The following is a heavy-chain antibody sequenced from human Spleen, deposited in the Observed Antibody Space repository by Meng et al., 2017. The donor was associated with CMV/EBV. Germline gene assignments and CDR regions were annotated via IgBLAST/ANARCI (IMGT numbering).Heavy chain of an antibody. CDR3: ARDLGANPYYYYYGMDV. CDR2: IYSGGST. V-gene: IGHV3-53*01. Sequence: LSLTCAASGFTVSSNYMSWVRQAPGKGLEWVSVIYSGGSTYYADSVKGRFTISRDNSKNTLYLQMNSLRAEDTAVYYCARDLGANPYYYYYGMDVWGQGTTVTVSS. D-gene: IGHD3-16*01. J-gene: IGHJ6*02. CDR1: GFTVSSNY.